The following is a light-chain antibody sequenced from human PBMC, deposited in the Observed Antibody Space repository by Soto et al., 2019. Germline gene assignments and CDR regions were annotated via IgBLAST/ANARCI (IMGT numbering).Light chain of an antibody. CDR1: SSDVGGYNY. Sequence: QSALTQPASVSGSPGQSITISCTGTSSDVGGYNYVSWYQQHPGKAPKLMIYEVSNRPSGVSNRFSGSKSGNTASLTISGLQAEXXADYYCSSYTSSSTPYVFGTGTKLT. CDR3: SSYTSSSTPYV. CDR2: EVS. J-gene: IGLJ1*01. V-gene: IGLV2-14*01.